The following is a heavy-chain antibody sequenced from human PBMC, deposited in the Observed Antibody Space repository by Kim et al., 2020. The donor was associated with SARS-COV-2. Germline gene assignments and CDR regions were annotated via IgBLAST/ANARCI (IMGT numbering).Heavy chain of an antibody. D-gene: IGHD3-10*01. V-gene: IGHV1-69*01. CDR3: ARDYYGSGRGWFDP. J-gene: IGHJ5*02. Sequence: AQKFQGRVTITADESTSTAYMELSSLRSEDTAVYYCARDYYGSGRGWFDPWGQGTLVTVSS.